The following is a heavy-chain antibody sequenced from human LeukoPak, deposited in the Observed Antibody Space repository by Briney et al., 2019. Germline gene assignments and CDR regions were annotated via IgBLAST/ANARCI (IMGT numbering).Heavy chain of an antibody. J-gene: IGHJ1*01. CDR1: GFTLSDHW. V-gene: IGHV3-7*01. D-gene: IGHD3-22*01. CDR3: ATYSSLNTREFQY. Sequence: PGGSLRLSCAASGFTLSDHWMSWVRQAPGKGLEWVANIRQDGGETYYGDSVKGRFIISRDNAKNSLFLQMNRLRAEDTAVYYCATYSSLNTREFQYWGQGTLVTVSP. CDR2: IRQDGGET.